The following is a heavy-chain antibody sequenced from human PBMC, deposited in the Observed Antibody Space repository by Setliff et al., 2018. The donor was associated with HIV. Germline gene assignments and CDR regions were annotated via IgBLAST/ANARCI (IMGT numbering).Heavy chain of an antibody. J-gene: IGHJ4*02. CDR1: GGSFSGYY. CDR3: AVRAHGDHARGNS. V-gene: IGHV4-34*01. CDR2: INHSGST. Sequence: PSETLSLTCAVYGGSFSGYYWTWIRQPPGKGLEWIGEINHSGSTNYNPSLKSRVTISVDTSKNQFSLKLASVTAADTAVYFCAVRAHGDHARGNSWAQGTLVTVSS. D-gene: IGHD4-17*01.